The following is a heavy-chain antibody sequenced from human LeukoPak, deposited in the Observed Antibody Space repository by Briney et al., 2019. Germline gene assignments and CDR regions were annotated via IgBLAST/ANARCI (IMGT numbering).Heavy chain of an antibody. V-gene: IGHV3-64D*09. CDR2: MSSSGGKT. D-gene: IGHD3-22*01. J-gene: IGHJ4*02. CDR1: GSTFSSYA. Sequence: GGSLRLSCSASGSTFSSYAMHWVRQARGKGLEYVSAMSSSGGKTYYADSMKGRLIISRDNSRNTLYLQLSSLTAEDTAVYFCVKGAESYCDSRSDYWGQGTLVTVSS. CDR3: VKGAESYCDSRSDY.